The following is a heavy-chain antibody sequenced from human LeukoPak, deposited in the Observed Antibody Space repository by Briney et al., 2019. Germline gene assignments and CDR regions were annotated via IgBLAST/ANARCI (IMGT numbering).Heavy chain of an antibody. J-gene: IGHJ4*02. Sequence: NPGGSLRLSCAASGFTFSSYSMTWVRQAPGKGLEWVSSISSSSSYIYYADSVKGRFTISRDNAKNSLYLQMNSLRAEDTAVYYCARDLPYYYDRSGYPARGFDYWGQGTLVTVSS. V-gene: IGHV3-21*01. CDR2: ISSSSSYI. CDR1: GFTFSSYS. D-gene: IGHD3-22*01. CDR3: ARDLPYYYDRSGYPARGFDY.